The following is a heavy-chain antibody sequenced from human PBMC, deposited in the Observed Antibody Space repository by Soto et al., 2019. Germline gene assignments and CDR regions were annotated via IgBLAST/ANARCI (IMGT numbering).Heavy chain of an antibody. V-gene: IGHV1-3*01. CDR3: ASPRGESRGYGY. CDR2: INAGNGNA. D-gene: IGHD3-10*01. Sequence: GASVKVSCKASGYTFTSYAMHWVRQAPGQRLEWMGWINAGNGNAKYSQKFQGRVTITRDTSASTAYMELSSLRSEDTAVYYCASPRGESRGYGYWGQGTLVTVSS. J-gene: IGHJ4*02. CDR1: GYTFTSYA.